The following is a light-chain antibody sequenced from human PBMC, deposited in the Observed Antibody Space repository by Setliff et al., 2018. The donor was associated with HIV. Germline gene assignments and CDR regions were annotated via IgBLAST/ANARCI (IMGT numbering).Light chain of an antibody. CDR3: SSYTNTITLYV. Sequence: QSALTQPASVSGSPGQSITISCTGTSSDIGGYNYVSWYQQHPGKAPKLMIYDVTNRPSGVSNRFSGSKSGNTASLTISGLQAEDEADYYCSSYTNTITLYVFGSGTK. V-gene: IGLV2-14*03. CDR2: DVT. CDR1: SSDIGGYNY. J-gene: IGLJ1*01.